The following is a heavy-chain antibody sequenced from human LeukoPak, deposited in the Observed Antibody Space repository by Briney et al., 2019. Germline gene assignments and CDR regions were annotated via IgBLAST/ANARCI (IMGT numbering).Heavy chain of an antibody. V-gene: IGHV1-2*02. D-gene: IGHD3-22*01. CDR2: INPNSGGT. CDR1: GYTFTDCY. Sequence: ASVKVSCKASGYTFTDCYMHWVRQAPGQGLEWMGWINPNSGGTNYAQKFQGRVTMTSDTSISTAFMELSRLRSDDTAVYYCAREWGNGGTTMTQGYWGQGTLVTSST. CDR3: AREWGNGGTTMTQGY. J-gene: IGHJ4*02.